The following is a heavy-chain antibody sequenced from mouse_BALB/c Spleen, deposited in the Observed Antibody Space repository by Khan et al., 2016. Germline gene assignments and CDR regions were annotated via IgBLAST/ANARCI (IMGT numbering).Heavy chain of an antibody. Sequence: QVQLKQSGAELVRPGSSVKISCKASGYAFSIYWMYWVKQRPGQGLEWIGQIFPGDGGTDYNGKLKDKATLTADKSSSTAYMQLSRLTSEDSAVYFCARSGYEYDYWGQGTTLTVSS. CDR1: GYAFSIYW. D-gene: IGHD2-4*01. CDR2: IFPGDGGT. J-gene: IGHJ2*01. V-gene: IGHV1-80*01. CDR3: ARSGYEYDY.